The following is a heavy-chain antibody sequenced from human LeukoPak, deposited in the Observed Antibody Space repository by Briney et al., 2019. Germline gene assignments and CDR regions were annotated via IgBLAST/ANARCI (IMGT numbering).Heavy chain of an antibody. V-gene: IGHV3-15*01. CDR1: GLTFDNAW. CDR3: TTGPGNSGY. J-gene: IGHJ4*02. CDR2: IKSKNVGETT. Sequence: GGSLRLSCVVSGLTFDNAWMSWVRQAPGKGLEWVGHIKSKNVGETTEYAAPVQGRFTISRDDSKNTVYLQMSSLKTEDTAVYYCTTGPGNSGYWGQGTLVTVSS. D-gene: IGHD4-23*01.